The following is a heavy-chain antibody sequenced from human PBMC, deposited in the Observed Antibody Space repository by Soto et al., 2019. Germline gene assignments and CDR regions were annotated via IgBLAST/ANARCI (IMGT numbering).Heavy chain of an antibody. CDR2: IYYTGST. Sequence: PSETLSLTCTVSGGSISTYYWSWIRQPPGKGLEWIGYIYYTGSTNYNPSLKSRVTISTDTSKNQFALSLSSVSAADTAVYYCARGYCNGGTCYSRFYDSWGQGTPVTVSS. CDR1: GGSISTYY. J-gene: IGHJ4*02. D-gene: IGHD2-15*01. V-gene: IGHV4-59*01. CDR3: ARGYCNGGTCYSRFYDS.